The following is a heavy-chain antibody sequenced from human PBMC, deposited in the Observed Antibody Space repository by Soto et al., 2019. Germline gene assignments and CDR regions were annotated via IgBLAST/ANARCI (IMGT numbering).Heavy chain of an antibody. Sequence: GSLRLSCAASGFTFSSYAMSWVRQAPGKGLEWVSAISGSGGSTYYADSVKGRFTISRDNSKNTLYLQMNSLRAEDTAVYYCAKDSLYNWNSDYWGQGTLVTVSS. CDR1: GFTFSSYA. V-gene: IGHV3-23*01. CDR3: AKDSLYNWNSDY. CDR2: ISGSGGST. J-gene: IGHJ4*02. D-gene: IGHD1-20*01.